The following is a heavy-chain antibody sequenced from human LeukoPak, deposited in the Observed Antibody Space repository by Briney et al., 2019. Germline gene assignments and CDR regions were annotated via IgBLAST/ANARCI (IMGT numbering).Heavy chain of an antibody. CDR3: ARGGTYSSSWYVGGPYYYYYYMDV. D-gene: IGHD6-13*01. Sequence: ASVKVSCKASGYTFTSYGISWVRQAPGQGLEWMGWISAYNGNTNYAQKLQGRVTMTTDTSTSTAYMELSSLRSEDTAVYYCARGGTYSSSWYVGGPYYYYYYMDVWGKGTTVTISS. CDR1: GYTFTSYG. J-gene: IGHJ6*03. V-gene: IGHV1-18*01. CDR2: ISAYNGNT.